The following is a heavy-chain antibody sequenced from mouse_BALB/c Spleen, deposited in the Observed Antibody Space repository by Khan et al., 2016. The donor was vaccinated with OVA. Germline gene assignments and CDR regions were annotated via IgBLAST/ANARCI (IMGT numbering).Heavy chain of an antibody. V-gene: IGHV1-61*01. J-gene: IGHJ1*01. CDR1: GYPFTSYW. CDR3: ARGDGNSLYWYFEV. Sequence: VQLQQSGAELVRPGASVKLSCKASGYPFTSYWMNWVKQRPGQCLEWIGMIDPSDSETHYNQMFKDKATLAVDKSSSTAYMQLSTLTSEDSADYYCARGDGNSLYWYFEVWGAGTTVTVSS. CDR2: IDPSDSET. D-gene: IGHD2-1*01.